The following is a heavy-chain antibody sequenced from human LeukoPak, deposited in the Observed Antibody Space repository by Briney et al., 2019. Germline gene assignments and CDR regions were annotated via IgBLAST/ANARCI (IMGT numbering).Heavy chain of an antibody. CDR3: ARSNPTKNALDL. V-gene: IGHV3-7*01. CDR1: GFTLNSYL. CDR2: IKKDGSEE. Sequence: QPGGSLRLSCAASGFTLNSYLMSWVRQAPGRGLEWVANIKKDGSEESYVDSGKGRFTVSRDNAKNSLFLQMNSLRGEDTAVYYCARSNPTKNALDLWGQGTMVTISS. D-gene: IGHD4-11*01. J-gene: IGHJ3*01.